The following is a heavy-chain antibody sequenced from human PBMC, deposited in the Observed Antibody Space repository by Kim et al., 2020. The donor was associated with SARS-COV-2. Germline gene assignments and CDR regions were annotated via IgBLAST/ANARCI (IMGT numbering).Heavy chain of an antibody. V-gene: IGHV3-30*04. D-gene: IGHD4-17*01. J-gene: IGHJ6*02. Sequence: GGSLRLSCAASGFTFSSYAMHWVRQAPGKGLEWVAVISYDGSNKYYADSVKGRFTISRDNSKNTLYLQMNSLRAEDTAVYSCARDLGSPKADYGDYGPYYYYGMDVWGQGTTVTVSS. CDR1: GFTFSSYA. CDR2: ISYDGSNK. CDR3: ARDLGSPKADYGDYGPYYYYGMDV.